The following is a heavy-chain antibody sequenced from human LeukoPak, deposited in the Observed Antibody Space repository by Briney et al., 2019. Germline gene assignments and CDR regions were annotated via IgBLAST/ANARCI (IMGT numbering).Heavy chain of an antibody. Sequence: ASVKVSCKASGYTFTGYYMHWVRQAPGQGLEWMGWINPNSGGTNYAQKFQGRVTMTRDTSISTAYMELSRLRSDDTAVYYCARDVCSGGSCYSGTFDYWSQGTLVTVSS. D-gene: IGHD2-15*01. CDR2: INPNSGGT. V-gene: IGHV1-2*02. CDR1: GYTFTGYY. J-gene: IGHJ4*02. CDR3: ARDVCSGGSCYSGTFDY.